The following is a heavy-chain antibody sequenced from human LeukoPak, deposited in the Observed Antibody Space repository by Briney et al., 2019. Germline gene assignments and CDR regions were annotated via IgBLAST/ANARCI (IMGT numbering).Heavy chain of an antibody. J-gene: IGHJ4*02. Sequence: PGGSLRLSCAASGFTFSSYAMSWVRQAPGKGLEWVSAISGSGGSTYYADSVKGRFTISRDNSKNTLYLQMNSLRAEDTAVYYCAKDFPGGRITIFGVVDYWDQGTLVTVSS. V-gene: IGHV3-23*01. CDR3: AKDFPGGRITIFGVVDY. D-gene: IGHD3-3*01. CDR1: GFTFSSYA. CDR2: ISGSGGST.